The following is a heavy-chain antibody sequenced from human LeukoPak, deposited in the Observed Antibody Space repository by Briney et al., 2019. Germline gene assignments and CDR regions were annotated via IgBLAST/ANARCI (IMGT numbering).Heavy chain of an antibody. CDR3: ARQGVATAIDY. V-gene: IGHV4-4*07. J-gene: IGHJ4*02. D-gene: IGHD2-21*02. Sequence: SETLSLTCTVSGGSTSNYYWSWIRQPAGKGLEWIGRISASGNTNYNPSLKSRVTMSVDTSMNLFALKLSSVTAADTAVYYCARQGVATAIDYWGQGTLVTVSS. CDR2: ISASGNT. CDR1: GGSTSNYY.